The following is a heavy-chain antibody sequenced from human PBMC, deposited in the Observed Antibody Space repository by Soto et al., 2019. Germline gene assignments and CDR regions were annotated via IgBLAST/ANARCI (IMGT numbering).Heavy chain of an antibody. D-gene: IGHD6-19*01. CDR3: ARQWYSSGWTDY. Sequence: PVGSLKISFKCSGWSFTRYWIILVLQMPGKGLDWMGRIDPSDSYTNYSPSFQCHVTISADKSISTAYLQWSSLKASDTAMYYCARQWYSSGWTDYWGQGTLVTVSS. J-gene: IGHJ4*02. CDR1: GWSFTRYW. CDR2: IDPSDSYT. V-gene: IGHV5-10-1*01.